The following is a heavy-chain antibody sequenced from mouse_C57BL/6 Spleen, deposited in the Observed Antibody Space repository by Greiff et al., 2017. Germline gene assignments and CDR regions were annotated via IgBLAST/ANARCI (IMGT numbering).Heavy chain of an antibody. CDR1: GYTFTDYN. D-gene: IGHD1-1*01. CDR3: ARRYYYGSSSYAMDY. V-gene: IGHV1-18*01. Sequence: EVQLQQSGPELVKPGASVKIPCKASGYTFTDYNMDWVKQSHGKSLEWIGDINPNNGGTIYNQKFKGKATLTVDKSSSTAYMALRSLTSEDTAVYYCARRYYYGSSSYAMDYWGQGTSVTVSS. CDR2: INPNNGGT. J-gene: IGHJ4*01.